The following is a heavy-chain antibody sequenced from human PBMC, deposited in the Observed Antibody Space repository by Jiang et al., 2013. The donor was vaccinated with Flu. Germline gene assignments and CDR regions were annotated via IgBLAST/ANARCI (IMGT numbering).Heavy chain of an antibody. CDR3: AKGGAVAGTRGNWFDP. CDR1: GYTFTSYT. D-gene: IGHD6-19*01. Sequence: GAEVKKPGASVKVSCKASGYTFTSYTIHWVRQAPGQRLEWMGWINTGKGNTKYSQKFQGRVTFTRDTSATTAYMELSGLISEDTAVYYCAKGGAVAGTRGNWFDPWGQGTLVTVSS. J-gene: IGHJ5*02. V-gene: IGHV1-3*04. CDR2: INTGKGNT.